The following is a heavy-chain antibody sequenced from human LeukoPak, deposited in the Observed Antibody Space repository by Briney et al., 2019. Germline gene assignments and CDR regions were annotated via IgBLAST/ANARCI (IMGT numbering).Heavy chain of an antibody. V-gene: IGHV3-64D*09. CDR2: ISSHGGST. Sequence: GGPLRLSCSASGFTFSSYAMHWVRQAPGKGLQYVSAISSHGGSTYYADSVKGRFTISRDNSKNTVYLQMSSLTTEDTAVYYCVKDRYCSGTSCYTFDPWGQGISVTVSS. J-gene: IGHJ5*02. CDR3: VKDRYCSGTSCYTFDP. D-gene: IGHD2-2*02. CDR1: GFTFSSYA.